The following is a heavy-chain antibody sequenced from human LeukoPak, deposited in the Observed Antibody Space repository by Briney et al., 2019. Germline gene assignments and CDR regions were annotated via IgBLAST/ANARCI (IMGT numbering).Heavy chain of an antibody. CDR1: GGSFSGYY. J-gene: IGHJ6*03. V-gene: IGHV4-34*01. CDR3: ARAVEYYYYYMDV. CDR2: INHSGST. Sequence: PSETLSLTCAVYGGSFSGYYWSWIRQPPGKGLEWIGEINHSGSTNYNPSLKSRVTISVDTSKNQFSLKLSSVTAADTAVYYCARAVEYYYYYMDVWGKGTTVTISS.